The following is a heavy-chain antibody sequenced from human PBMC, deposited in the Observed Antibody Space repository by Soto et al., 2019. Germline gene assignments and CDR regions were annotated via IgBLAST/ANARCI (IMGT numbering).Heavy chain of an antibody. CDR1: GYSFTSYW. CDR2: IDPSDSYT. Sequence: GAALKISCKGSGYSFTSYWISWVRQMPGKGLEWMGRIDPSDSYTNYSPSFQGHVTISADKSISTAYLQWSSLKATDTAMYYCARAIRGGYYYYGMDVWGQGTTVTVSS. J-gene: IGHJ6*02. D-gene: IGHD3-3*01. CDR3: ARAIRGGYYYYGMDV. V-gene: IGHV5-10-1*01.